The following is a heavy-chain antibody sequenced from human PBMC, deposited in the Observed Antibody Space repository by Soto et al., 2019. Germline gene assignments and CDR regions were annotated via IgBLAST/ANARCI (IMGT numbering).Heavy chain of an antibody. CDR1: GYTFTSYA. CDR2: INAGNGNT. V-gene: IGHV1-3*01. D-gene: IGHD4-17*01. J-gene: IGHJ4*02. CDR3: ARDLLGDYLYFDY. Sequence: ASVKVSCKASGYTFTSYAMHWVRQAPGQRLEWMGWINAGNGNTKYSQKFQGRVTITRDTSASTAYMELSSLRSEDTAAYYCARDLLGDYLYFDYWGQGTLVTVSS.